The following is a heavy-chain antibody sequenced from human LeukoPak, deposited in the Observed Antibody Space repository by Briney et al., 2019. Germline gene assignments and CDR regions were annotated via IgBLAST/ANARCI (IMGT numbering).Heavy chain of an antibody. CDR2: INPNSGGT. J-gene: IGHJ4*02. D-gene: IGHD6-19*01. CDR1: GYTFTGYY. V-gene: IGHV1-2*02. Sequence: GASVKVSCKASGYTFTGYYMHWVRQAPGQGLEWMGWINPNSGGTNYAQKFQGRVTMTRDTSISTAYMELSRLRSDDTAVYYCARDVGSIAVADFDYWGQGTLVTVS. CDR3: ARDVGSIAVADFDY.